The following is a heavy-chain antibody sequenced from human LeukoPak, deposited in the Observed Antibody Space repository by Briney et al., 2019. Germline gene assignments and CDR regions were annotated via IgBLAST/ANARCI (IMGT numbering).Heavy chain of an antibody. V-gene: IGHV3-21*01. Sequence: GGSLRLSCAASGFTLSSYSMNWVRQAPGKGLEWVSSISSSSSYIYYADSVKGRFTISRDNAKNSLYLQMNSLRAEDTAVYYCARATTVTTITINYFDYWGQGTLVTVSS. CDR3: ARATTVTTITINYFDY. J-gene: IGHJ4*02. D-gene: IGHD4-17*01. CDR1: GFTLSSYS. CDR2: ISSSSSYI.